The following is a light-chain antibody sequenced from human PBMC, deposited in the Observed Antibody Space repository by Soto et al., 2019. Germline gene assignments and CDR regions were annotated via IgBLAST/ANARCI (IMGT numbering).Light chain of an antibody. Sequence: EIVLTQSPDTLSLSPGDTATLSCMASQSVSTNYLAWYQQKPGQAPRLLIYGASIRAAGIPDRFSGSGSGTDFTLTINRLEPEDFAVYYCQQDATSSYTFGQGTKLEIK. CDR2: GAS. J-gene: IGKJ2*01. CDR3: QQDATSSYT. CDR1: QSVSTNY. V-gene: IGKV3-20*01.